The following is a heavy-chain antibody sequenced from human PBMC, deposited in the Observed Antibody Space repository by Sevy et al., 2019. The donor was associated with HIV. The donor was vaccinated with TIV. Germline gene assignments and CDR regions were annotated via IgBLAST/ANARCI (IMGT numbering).Heavy chain of an antibody. Sequence: GGSLRLSCAASGFTFSSYWMSWVRQAPGKGLEWVANIKQDGSEKYDVDSVKGRFTISRDNAKNSLYLQMNSLRAEDTAVYYCARVVKRFGVVTRFDYWGQGTLVTVSS. CDR2: IKQDGSEK. CDR1: GFTFSSYW. CDR3: ARVVKRFGVVTRFDY. J-gene: IGHJ4*02. D-gene: IGHD3-3*01. V-gene: IGHV3-7*01.